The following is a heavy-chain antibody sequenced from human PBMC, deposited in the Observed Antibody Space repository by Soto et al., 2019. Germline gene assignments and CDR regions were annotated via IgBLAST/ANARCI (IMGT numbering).Heavy chain of an antibody. D-gene: IGHD3-22*01. Sequence: SVKVSCKVSGGTFSSFAISCVRQAPGHGLEWLGGLVLILGTANYAQKFQGRVTFTADDSTSTAFMEVSGLKSDDTAVYFCASGYYDSSGYSIDNWGQGTQVTVSS. CDR1: GGTFSSFA. CDR2: LVLILGTA. CDR3: ASGYYDSSGYSIDN. V-gene: IGHV1-69*13. J-gene: IGHJ4*02.